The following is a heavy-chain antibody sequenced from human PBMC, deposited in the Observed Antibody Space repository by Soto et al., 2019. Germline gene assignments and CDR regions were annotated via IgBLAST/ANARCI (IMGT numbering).Heavy chain of an antibody. CDR2: IRSKAYGGTT. CDR3: TRLRVGATFYYYYVMDV. CDR1: GFTFGDYA. V-gene: IGHV3-49*03. D-gene: IGHD1-26*01. Sequence: PGGSLRLSCTASGFTFGDYAMSWFRQAPGKGLEWVGFIRSKAYGGTTEYAASVKGRFTISRDDSKSIAYLQMNSLKTEDTAVYYCTRLRVGATFYYYYVMDVWGQGTTVTVSS. J-gene: IGHJ6*02.